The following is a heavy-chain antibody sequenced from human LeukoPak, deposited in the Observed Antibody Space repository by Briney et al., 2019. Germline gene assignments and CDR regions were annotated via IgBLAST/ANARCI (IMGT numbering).Heavy chain of an antibody. J-gene: IGHJ4*02. Sequence: GGSLRLSCAASGFTFSSYWMSWVRQAPGKGLEWVANIKQDGSEKYYVDSVKGRFTISRDNAKNSLYLQMNSLRAEDTAVYYCARGLITILRSKTESFDYWGQGTLVTVSS. CDR1: GFTFSSYW. V-gene: IGHV3-7*01. CDR3: ARGLITILRSKTESFDY. CDR2: IKQDGSEK. D-gene: IGHD3-10*01.